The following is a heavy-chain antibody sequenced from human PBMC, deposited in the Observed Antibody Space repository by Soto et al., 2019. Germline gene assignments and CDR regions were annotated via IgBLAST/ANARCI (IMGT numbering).Heavy chain of an antibody. Sequence: PSETVSLTCTVSGGSISSGGYCWSWIRQHPGKGLEWIGYIYYSGSTYYNPSLKSRVTISVDTSKNQFSLKLSSVTAADTAVYYCATHEVVGARYFDYWGQGTLVTVSS. CDR3: ATHEVVGARYFDY. CDR1: GGSISSGGYC. J-gene: IGHJ4*02. V-gene: IGHV4-31*03. CDR2: IYYSGST. D-gene: IGHD2-15*01.